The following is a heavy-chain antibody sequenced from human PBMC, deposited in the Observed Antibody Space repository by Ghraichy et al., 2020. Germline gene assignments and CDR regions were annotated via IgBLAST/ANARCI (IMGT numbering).Heavy chain of an antibody. CDR2: ISGSGGNT. D-gene: IGHD2-15*01. J-gene: IGHJ5*02. Sequence: GGSLRLSCTASGFTFVSYAMSWVRQAPGKGLEWVSSISGSGGNTYYADSVKGRFTISRDNSKNTLYLQMNSLRAEDTAVYFCAKDQVKNIIVVVAATSSLGWLDPWGQGTLVTVSS. V-gene: IGHV3-23*01. CDR3: AKDQVKNIIVVVAATSSLGWLDP. CDR1: GFTFVSYA.